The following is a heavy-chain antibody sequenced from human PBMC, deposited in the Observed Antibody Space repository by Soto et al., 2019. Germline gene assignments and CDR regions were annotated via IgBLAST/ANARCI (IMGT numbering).Heavy chain of an antibody. D-gene: IGHD6-13*01. V-gene: IGHV1-18*01. J-gene: IGHJ5*02. CDR1: GYTFTSYA. CDR3: ARSSGSSWMFYWFDP. Sequence: ASVKVSCKASGYTFTSYAISWVRQAPGQRLEWMGWISAYNGNTNYAQKLQGRVTMTTDTSTSTAYMELRSLRSDDTAVYYCARSSGSSWMFYWFDPWGQGTLVTVSS. CDR2: ISAYNGNT.